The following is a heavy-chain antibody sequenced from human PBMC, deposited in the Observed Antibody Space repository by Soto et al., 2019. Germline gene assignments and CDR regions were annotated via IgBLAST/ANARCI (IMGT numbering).Heavy chain of an antibody. D-gene: IGHD5-18*01. V-gene: IGHV4-59*01. CDR1: GGSISSYY. Sequence: SQTLSLTCTVSGGSISSYYWSWILQPPGKGLEWIGYIYYSGNTNYNPSLKSRVIISVDTSKNLFSLKLTSVTAADTAVYYCARIPVDTSMIYWLDPWGQGTLVTVSS. J-gene: IGHJ5*02. CDR3: ARIPVDTSMIYWLDP. CDR2: IYYSGNT.